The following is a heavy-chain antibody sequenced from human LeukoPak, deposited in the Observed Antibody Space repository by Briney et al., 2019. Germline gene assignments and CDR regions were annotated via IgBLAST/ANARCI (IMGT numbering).Heavy chain of an antibody. Sequence: SETLFLTCTVSGGSIRSYYWNWIRQPPGKGLEWIGYIYYSGSANYNPSLKSRVTISLDTSKNQFSLKLSSVTAADTAVYYCARDRDDAFDIWGQGTMVAVSS. CDR1: GGSIRSYY. V-gene: IGHV4-59*01. CDR2: IYYSGSA. J-gene: IGHJ3*02. CDR3: ARDRDDAFDI.